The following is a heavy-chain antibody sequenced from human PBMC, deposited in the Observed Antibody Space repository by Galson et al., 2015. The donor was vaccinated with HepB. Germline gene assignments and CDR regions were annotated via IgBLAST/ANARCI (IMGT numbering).Heavy chain of an antibody. Sequence: SLRLSCAASGFTFSRYWMSWVRQAPGKGLEWVANIKEDGSEKYYVDSVKGRFTISRDNAKNSLHLQMSRLRAEDTALYYCTLQGGGYWGQGTLVTVSS. CDR1: GFTFSRYW. V-gene: IGHV3-7*01. J-gene: IGHJ4*02. D-gene: IGHD3-16*01. CDR3: TLQGGGY. CDR2: IKEDGSEK.